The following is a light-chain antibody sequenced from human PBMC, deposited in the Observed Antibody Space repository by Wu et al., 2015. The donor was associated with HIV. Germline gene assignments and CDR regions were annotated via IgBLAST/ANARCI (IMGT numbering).Light chain of an antibody. V-gene: IGKV3-15*01. J-gene: IGKJ2*01. CDR3: QQYNNWPPMYT. CDR2: GAS. CDR1: QSVRNN. Sequence: EIVMTQSPATLSVSPGERATVSCRASQSVRNNLAWYQQKPGQAPRLLIYGASTRATGIPARFSGSGSGTEFTLTITSMQSEDFAVYSCQQYNNWPPMYTFGQGTKLEIK.